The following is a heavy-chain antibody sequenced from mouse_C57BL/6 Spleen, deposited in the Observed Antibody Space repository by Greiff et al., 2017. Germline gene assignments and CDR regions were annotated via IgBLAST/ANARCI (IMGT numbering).Heavy chain of an antibody. CDR3: ARRYDGYAMDY. V-gene: IGHV5-6*02. Sequence: EVKLVESGGDLVKPGGSLKLSCAASRFTFSSYGMSWVRQTPDKRLEWVATISSGGSYTYYPDSVKGRFTISRDNAKNTLYLQMSSLKSEDTAMYYCARRYDGYAMDYWGQGTSVTVSS. D-gene: IGHD2-3*01. J-gene: IGHJ4*01. CDR2: ISSGGSYT. CDR1: RFTFSSYG.